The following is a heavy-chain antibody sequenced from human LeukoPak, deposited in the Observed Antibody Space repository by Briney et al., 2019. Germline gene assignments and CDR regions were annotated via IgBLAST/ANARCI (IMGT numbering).Heavy chain of an antibody. J-gene: IGHJ4*02. CDR3: ARDAGGFDY. D-gene: IGHD3-16*01. Sequence: GGSLRLSCAASGFTFSSYAMHWVRQAPGKGLEWVAVISYDGSNKYYADSVKGRFTISRDNSKNTLYLQMNSLRAEDTAVYYCARDAGGFDYWGQGTLVTVSS. CDR2: ISYDGSNK. V-gene: IGHV3-30*04. CDR1: GFTFSSYA.